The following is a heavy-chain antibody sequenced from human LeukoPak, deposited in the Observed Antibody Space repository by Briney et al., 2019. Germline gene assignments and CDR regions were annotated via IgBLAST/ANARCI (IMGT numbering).Heavy chain of an antibody. V-gene: IGHV4-34*01. J-gene: IGHJ1*01. D-gene: IGHD5-24*01. Sequence: SETLSLTCAVYDGSFSGYSWSWIRQPPGKGLEWIGEINHSGSTNFNPSLKSRVTISIDTSKTQFSLNLSSVTAADTAVYYCAAIGFQHWSQGTLVTVSS. CDR2: INHSGST. CDR3: AAIGFQH. CDR1: DGSFSGYS.